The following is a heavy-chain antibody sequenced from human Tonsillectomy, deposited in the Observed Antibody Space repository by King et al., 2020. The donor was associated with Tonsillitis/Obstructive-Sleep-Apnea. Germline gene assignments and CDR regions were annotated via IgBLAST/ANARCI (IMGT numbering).Heavy chain of an antibody. CDR2: INPNIGDT. V-gene: IGHV1-2*02. Sequence: VQLVESGAEVKKPGASVKVSCKASGYTFTGYYMHWVRQAPGQGLEWMGWINPNIGDTNYAQKFQGRVTLTRDTSISSAYMDLSRLRSDDTAVYYCARGSVSATGTSWFDPGGQGTLVTVSS. CDR1: GYTFTGYY. D-gene: IGHD6-13*01. J-gene: IGHJ5*01. CDR3: ARGSVSATGTSWFDP.